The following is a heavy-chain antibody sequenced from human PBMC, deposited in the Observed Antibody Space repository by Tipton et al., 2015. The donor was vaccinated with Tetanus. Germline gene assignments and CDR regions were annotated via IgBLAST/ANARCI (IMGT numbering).Heavy chain of an antibody. Sequence: TLSLTCTVSGGSVRGGSYYWNWIRQPPGKGLEWLAYIPYSGSTNSNYSLKSRITISRDPSKNQFSLKLASVTAADTAVYYCARANYDFPKKGPFDSWGQGTLVIVSS. D-gene: IGHD3-3*01. CDR1: GGSVRGGSYY. CDR2: IPYSGST. J-gene: IGHJ4*02. CDR3: ARANYDFPKKGPFDS. V-gene: IGHV4-61*01.